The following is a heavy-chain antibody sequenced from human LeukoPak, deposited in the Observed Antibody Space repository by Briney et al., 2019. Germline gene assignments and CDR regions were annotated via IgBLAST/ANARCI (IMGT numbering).Heavy chain of an antibody. CDR2: INPNSGGT. V-gene: IGHV1-2*02. CDR1: GYTFTGYY. J-gene: IGHJ4*02. CDR3: ARSRAFIVGATKPFDY. D-gene: IGHD1-26*01. Sequence: ASVKVSCKASGYTFTGYYMHWVRQAPGQGLEWMGWINPNSGGTNYAQKFQGRVTMTRDTSISTAYMELSRLRSDDTAVYYCARSRAFIVGATKPFDYWGQGTLVTVSS.